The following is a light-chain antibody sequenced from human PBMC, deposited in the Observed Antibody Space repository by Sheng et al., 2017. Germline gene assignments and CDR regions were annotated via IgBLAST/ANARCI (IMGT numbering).Light chain of an antibody. V-gene: IGKV1-33*01. CDR2: CI. J-gene: IGKJ4*01. Sequence: DIQMTQSPSSLSASVGDRVTITCQASQDISNSLNWYQQKPGKAPKLLILRCIQFETGGPSRFSGSGSGTNFXFTISSLQPEDIATYYCQQYENLPPTFGGGTEGWRSN. CDR3: QQYENLPPT. CDR1: QDISNS.